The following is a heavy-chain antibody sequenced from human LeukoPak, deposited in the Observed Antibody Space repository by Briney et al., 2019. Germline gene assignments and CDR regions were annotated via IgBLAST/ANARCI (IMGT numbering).Heavy chain of an antibody. CDR1: GYTFTSYA. CDR3: ARDYYDSSGYYFEYFQH. CDR2: INAGNGNT. Sequence: ASVKVSCKASGYTFTSYAMHWVRQAPGQRLEWMGWINAGNGNTRYSQKFQGRVTITRDTSASTAYMELSSLRSEDTAVYYCARDYYDSSGYYFEYFQHWGQGTLVTVSS. D-gene: IGHD3-22*01. V-gene: IGHV1-3*01. J-gene: IGHJ1*01.